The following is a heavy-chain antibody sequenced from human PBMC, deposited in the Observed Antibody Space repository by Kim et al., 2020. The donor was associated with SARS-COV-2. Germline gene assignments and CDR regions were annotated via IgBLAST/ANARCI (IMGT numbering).Heavy chain of an antibody. D-gene: IGHD3-10*01. Sequence: GGSLRLSCAASGFTFSSYNMNWVRQAPGQGLEWVSSITTRSTYIYYADSVKGRFTISRDNAKNSLYLQRNSLRAEDTAVYYCARDAGLQTAYYGSGSLDVWGQGITVTVS. V-gene: IGHV3-21*06. CDR3: ARDAGLQTAYYGSGSLDV. CDR2: ITTRSTYI. CDR1: GFTFSSYN. J-gene: IGHJ6*01.